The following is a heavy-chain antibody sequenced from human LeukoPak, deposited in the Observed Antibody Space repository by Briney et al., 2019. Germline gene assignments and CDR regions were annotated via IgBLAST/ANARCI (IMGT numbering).Heavy chain of an antibody. CDR1: GFTFSTYG. V-gene: IGHV3-23*01. CDR3: AKSLDYGGNRARLDF. J-gene: IGHJ4*02. Sequence: GGSLRLSCAASGFTFSTYGMNWVRQAPGKGLEWVSAVSGSGSTTYYARSVKSRFTVSRDNSKNTLYLQMNSLRVDDTAVYYCAKSLDYGGNRARLDFWGQGTLVTVSS. D-gene: IGHD4-23*01. CDR2: VSGSGSTT.